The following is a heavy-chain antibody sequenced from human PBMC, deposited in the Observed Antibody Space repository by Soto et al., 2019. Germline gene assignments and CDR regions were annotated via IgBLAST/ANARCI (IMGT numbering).Heavy chain of an antibody. Sequence: GGSLRLSCAASGFTFSNAWMNWVRQAPGKGLEWVGRIKSKTDGGTTDYAAPVKGRFTISRDDSKNTLYLQMNSLKTEDTAVYYCTTERPSDDYYYGMDVWGQGTTVTVSS. CDR1: GFTFSNAW. CDR2: IKSKTDGGTT. CDR3: TTERPSDDYYYGMDV. J-gene: IGHJ6*02. V-gene: IGHV3-15*07.